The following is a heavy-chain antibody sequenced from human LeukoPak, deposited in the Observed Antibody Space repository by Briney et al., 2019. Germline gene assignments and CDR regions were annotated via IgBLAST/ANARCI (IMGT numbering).Heavy chain of an antibody. V-gene: IGHV4-39*07. Sequence: SETLSLTCTVSGGSISSSSYYWGWIRQPPGKGLEWIGSIYYSGSTYYNPSLKSRVTISVDTSKNQFSLKLSSVTAADTAVYYCAREDCSSTSCYTGYWGQGTLVTVSS. D-gene: IGHD2-2*02. J-gene: IGHJ4*02. CDR1: GGSISSSSYY. CDR2: IYYSGST. CDR3: AREDCSSTSCYTGY.